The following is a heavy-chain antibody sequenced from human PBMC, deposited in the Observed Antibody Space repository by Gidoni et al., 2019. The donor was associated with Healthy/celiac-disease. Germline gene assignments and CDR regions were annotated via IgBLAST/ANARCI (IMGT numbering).Heavy chain of an antibody. CDR3: ARDPYSSKRFDP. CDR2: ISSSSSYI. D-gene: IGHD6-13*01. J-gene: IGHJ5*02. V-gene: IGHV3-21*01. CDR1: GFTFSSYS. Sequence: EVQLVESGGGLVKPGGSLRLSCAASGFTFSSYSMNWVRQAPGKGLEWVSSISSSSSYIYYADSVKGRFTISRDNAKNSLYLQMNSLRAEDTAVYYCARDPYSSKRFDPWGQGTLVTVSS.